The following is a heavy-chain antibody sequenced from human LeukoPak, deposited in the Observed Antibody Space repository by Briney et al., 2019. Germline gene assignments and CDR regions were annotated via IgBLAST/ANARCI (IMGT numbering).Heavy chain of an antibody. CDR2: IRGNGALT. D-gene: IGHD3-10*01. Sequence: GGSLSLSCLAYGFIFDDLSTHWDSQAQGRVLEWVSFIRGNGALTMYADSVRGRFTVSRDNSKNSLYLQMNSLTTEDTALYYCAKGPTIPPYYPSGSYYETKAQFDGWGQGILVTVSS. CDR1: GFIFDDLS. J-gene: IGHJ4*02. CDR3: AKGPTIPPYYPSGSYYETKAQFDG. V-gene: IGHV3-43*01.